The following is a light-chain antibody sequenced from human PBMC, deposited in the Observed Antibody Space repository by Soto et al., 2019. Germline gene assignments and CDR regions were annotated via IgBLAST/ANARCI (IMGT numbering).Light chain of an antibody. CDR3: QQYNSYSTWT. CDR2: KAS. J-gene: IGKJ1*01. Sequence: DIQMTQSPSTLSASVGDRVTITCRASQSISSRLAWYQQKPGKAPQVLIYKASSLQSGVPSRFSGSGSATEFTLTISSLQPDDFATYYCQQYNSYSTWTFGQGTKVDIK. V-gene: IGKV1-5*03. CDR1: QSISSR.